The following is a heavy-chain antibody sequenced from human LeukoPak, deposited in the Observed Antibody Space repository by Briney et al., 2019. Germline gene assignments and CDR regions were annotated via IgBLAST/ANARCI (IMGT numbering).Heavy chain of an antibody. Sequence: PGRSLRLSCAASGFTFSGYTMNWVRQAPGKGLEWVSYISSSSSYIYYADSVKGRFTISRDNAKNSLYLQMNSLRAEDTAVYYCARDDLNGDYTRGTLVDYWGQGTLVTVSS. CDR2: ISSSSSYI. J-gene: IGHJ4*02. CDR1: GFTFSGYT. D-gene: IGHD4-17*01. V-gene: IGHV3-21*01. CDR3: ARDDLNGDYTRGTLVDY.